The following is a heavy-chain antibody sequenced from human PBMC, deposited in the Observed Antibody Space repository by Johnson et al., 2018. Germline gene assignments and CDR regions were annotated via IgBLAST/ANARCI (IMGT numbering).Heavy chain of an antibody. D-gene: IGHD1-26*01. V-gene: IGHV3-48*02. J-gene: IGHJ6*02. CDR1: GFTFSSYS. CDR2: ISSSSSTI. CDR3: ARDLVVATQVYYYYYGRDV. Sequence: EVQLVESGGGLVQPGGSLRLSCAASGFTFSSYSMNWVRQAPGKGLEWVSYISSSSSTIYYADSVKGRFTISRDNAKNSLYLQMNSLRDEETAVYYGARDLVVATQVYYYYYGRDVWGQGTTVTVSS.